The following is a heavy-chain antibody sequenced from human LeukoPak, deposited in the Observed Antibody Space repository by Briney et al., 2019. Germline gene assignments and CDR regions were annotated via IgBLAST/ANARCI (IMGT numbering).Heavy chain of an antibody. CDR3: ATRKTGARWYFDL. V-gene: IGHV4-59*01. CDR2: IYYSGST. J-gene: IGHJ2*01. Sequence: ASETLSLTCTVSGGSISSYYWSWIRQPPGKGLEWIGYIYYSGSTNYNPSLKSRVTMSVDTSKNQFSLRMKSVTAADTAVYYCATRKTGARWYFDLWGRGTQVTVSS. CDR1: GGSISSYY. D-gene: IGHD1-1*01.